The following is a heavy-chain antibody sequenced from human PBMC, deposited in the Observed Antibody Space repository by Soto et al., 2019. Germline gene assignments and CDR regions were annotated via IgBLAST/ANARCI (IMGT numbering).Heavy chain of an antibody. V-gene: IGHV4-4*07. Sequence: QVQLQESGPXXVXPSEXXXXXXTVSGYSIXXXXXXXXXXXXGKGLESLGRVSAAARTNYNPSLQSRVTMSLDTSKNQFSLRLTSVSAADTAVYFCATGMGRYLDLWGRGTLVIVSS. J-gene: IGHJ2*01. CDR2: VSAAART. D-gene: IGHD2-8*01. CDR1: GYSIXXXX. CDR3: ATGMGRYLDL.